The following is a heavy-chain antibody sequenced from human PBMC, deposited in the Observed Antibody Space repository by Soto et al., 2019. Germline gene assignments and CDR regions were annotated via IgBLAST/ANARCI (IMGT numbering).Heavy chain of an antibody. V-gene: IGHV2-5*02. CDR1: GFSLTETGMG. J-gene: IGHJ4*02. CDR2: LYWDDDK. Sequence: QITLKESGPTLVKPTQTLTLTCTFSGFSLTETGMGVGCIRKPPGKALEWLALLYWDDDKRYSPSLKRGLTISKDASKNQVVLTKTNVDAVDTATYYCAHRRSGYFDSWGQGTLVTVSS. CDR3: AHRRSGYFDS.